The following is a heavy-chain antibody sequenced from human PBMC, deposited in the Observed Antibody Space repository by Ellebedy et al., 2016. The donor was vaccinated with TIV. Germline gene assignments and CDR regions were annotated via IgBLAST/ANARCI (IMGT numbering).Heavy chain of an antibody. CDR3: AREPMVRGVIRRGYAMDV. CDR1: GFTFSSYG. D-gene: IGHD3-10*01. J-gene: IGHJ6*02. CDR2: IWYDGSNK. V-gene: IGHV3-33*01. Sequence: GGSLRLXCAASGFTFSSYGMHWVRQAPGKGLEWVAVIWYDGSNKYYADSVKGRFTISRDNSKNTLYLQMNSLRAEDTAVYYCAREPMVRGVIRRGYAMDVWGRGTTVTVSS.